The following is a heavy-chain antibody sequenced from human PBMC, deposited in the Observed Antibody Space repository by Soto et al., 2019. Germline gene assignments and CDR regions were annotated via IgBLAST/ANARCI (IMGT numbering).Heavy chain of an antibody. Sequence: GSLRLSCAASGFTVSSNYMSWVRQAPGKGLEWVSVIYSGGSTYYADSVKGRFTISRDNSKNTLYLQMNSLRAEDTAVYYCARASRYCSSTSCYFPYYFDYWGQGTLVTVSS. D-gene: IGHD2-2*01. CDR2: IYSGGST. V-gene: IGHV3-66*01. CDR3: ARASRYCSSTSCYFPYYFDY. J-gene: IGHJ4*02. CDR1: GFTVSSNY.